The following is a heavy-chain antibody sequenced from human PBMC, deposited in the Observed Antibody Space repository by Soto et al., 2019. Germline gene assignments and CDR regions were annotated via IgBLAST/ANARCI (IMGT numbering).Heavy chain of an antibody. J-gene: IGHJ5*02. CDR3: ARDSGYCSGGSCSSWFDP. Sequence: GESLKISCKGSGYSFTSYWIGWVRQMPGKGLEWMGIIYPGDSDTRYSPSFQGQVTISADKSISTAYLQWSSLKASDTAMYYCARDSGYCSGGSCSSWFDPWGQGTLVTVSS. CDR2: IYPGDSDT. CDR1: GYSFTSYW. V-gene: IGHV5-51*01. D-gene: IGHD2-15*01.